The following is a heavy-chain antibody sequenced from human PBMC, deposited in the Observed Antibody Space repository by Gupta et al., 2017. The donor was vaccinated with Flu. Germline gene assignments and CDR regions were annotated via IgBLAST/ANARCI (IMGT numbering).Heavy chain of an antibody. J-gene: IGHJ4*02. CDR2: INHSGST. V-gene: IGHV4-34*01. D-gene: IGHD3-22*01. Sequence: QVQLQQWGAGLLKPSETLSLTCAVYGGSFSGYYWSWIRKPPGKGLEWIGEINHSGSTNYNPSLKSRVTISVDTSKNQSSLKLSSVTAADTAVYYCARGPKIAEKYYYDSSGYSFDYWGQGTLVTVSS. CDR1: GGSFSGYY. CDR3: ARGPKIAEKYYYDSSGYSFDY.